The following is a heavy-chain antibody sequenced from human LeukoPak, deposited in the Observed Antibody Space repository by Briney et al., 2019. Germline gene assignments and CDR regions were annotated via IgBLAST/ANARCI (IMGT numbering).Heavy chain of an antibody. J-gene: IGHJ6*02. Sequence: GGSLRLSCAASGFTFSSYAMSWVRQAPGKGLEWVSAISGSGGSTYYADSVKGRFTISRDNSKNTLYLQMNSLRAEDTAVYYCAKCGLPSYYYYGMDVWGQGTTVTVSS. CDR3: AKCGLPSYYYYGMDV. CDR1: GFTFSSYA. CDR2: ISGSGGST. D-gene: IGHD5-12*01. V-gene: IGHV3-23*01.